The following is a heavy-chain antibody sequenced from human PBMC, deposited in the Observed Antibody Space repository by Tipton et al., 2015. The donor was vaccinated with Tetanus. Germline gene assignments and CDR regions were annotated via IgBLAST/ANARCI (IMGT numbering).Heavy chain of an antibody. D-gene: IGHD6-13*01. J-gene: IGHJ4*02. CDR1: GFTFSSYA. CDR3: AILSSIASAPPP. Sequence: SLRLSCAASGFTFSSYAMSWVRQAPGTGLEWVSTISASGGGTYSADSVKGRFTISRDNSKNTLALHMNRLTADDTAVYYCAILSSIASAPPPWGQGTLVTVSS. CDR2: ISASGGGT. V-gene: IGHV3-23*01.